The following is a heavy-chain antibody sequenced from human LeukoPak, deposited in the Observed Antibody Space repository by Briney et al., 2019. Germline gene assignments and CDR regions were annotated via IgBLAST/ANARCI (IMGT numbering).Heavy chain of an antibody. J-gene: IGHJ4*02. V-gene: IGHV1-2*02. Sequence: ASVKVSCKASGYTFTGYDMHWVRQAPGQGLEWMGWINPNSGGTYYAQKFQGRVTMTRDTSISTAYMELSRLRSDDTAVYYCTRGYEQVPDYWGQGSLVTVSS. CDR2: INPNSGGT. CDR3: TRGYEQVPDY. D-gene: IGHD1-14*01. CDR1: GYTFTGYD.